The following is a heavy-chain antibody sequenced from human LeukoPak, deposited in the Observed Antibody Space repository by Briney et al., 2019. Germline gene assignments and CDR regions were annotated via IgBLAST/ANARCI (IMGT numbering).Heavy chain of an antibody. Sequence: PGTSLRLSCAASGFTFSSYTMHRVRQAPGKGLEWVAVISYDGSNKYYADSVKGRFTISRDNSKNTLYLQMNSLRAEDTALYYCATQKLWGGWEPRGYAFDIWGQGTRVTVFS. D-gene: IGHD1-26*01. CDR1: GFTFSSYT. V-gene: IGHV3-30-3*01. CDR3: ATQKLWGGWEPRGYAFDI. CDR2: ISYDGSNK. J-gene: IGHJ3*02.